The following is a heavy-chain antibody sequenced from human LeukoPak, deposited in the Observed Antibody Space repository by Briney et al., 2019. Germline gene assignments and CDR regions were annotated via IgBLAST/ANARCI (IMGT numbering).Heavy chain of an antibody. CDR3: AVTMVRGQAFDI. CDR1: GYSFTSCW. J-gene: IGHJ3*02. D-gene: IGHD3-10*01. Sequence: GESLKISCKGSGYSFTSCWISWVRQMPGKGLEWMGRIDPSDSYTNYSPSFQGHVTISADKSSTTAYLQWSSLKASDTAMYYCAVTMVRGQAFDIWGQGTMVTVSS. CDR2: IDPSDSYT. V-gene: IGHV5-10-1*01.